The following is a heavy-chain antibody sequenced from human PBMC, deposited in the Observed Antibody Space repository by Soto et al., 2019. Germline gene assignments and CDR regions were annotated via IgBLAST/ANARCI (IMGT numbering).Heavy chain of an antibody. D-gene: IGHD1-7*01. CDR2: IIPIFGTA. CDR3: ASSLITGTTFGWFDP. CDR1: GGTFSSYA. Sequence: SVKVSCKASGGTFSSYAISWVRQAPGQGLEWMGGIIPIFGTANYAQKFQGRVAITADESTSTAYMELSSLRSEDTAVYYCASSLITGTTFGWFDPWGQGTLVTVSS. V-gene: IGHV1-69*13. J-gene: IGHJ5*02.